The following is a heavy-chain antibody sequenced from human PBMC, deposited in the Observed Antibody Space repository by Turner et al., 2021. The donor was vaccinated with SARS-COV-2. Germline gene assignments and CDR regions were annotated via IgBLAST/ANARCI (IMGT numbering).Heavy chain of an antibody. CDR1: GFTVSSNY. Sequence: EVQLVEPGGGLIQPGGSLRLSCEASGFTVSSNYMSWVRQAPGKGLEWVSVVYSGYTTYYADSVKGRFTISRDNSKNTLYLQMNSLRAEDTAVYYCARDDPLGGMDVWGQGTTVTVSS. V-gene: IGHV3-53*01. CDR3: ARDDPLGGMDV. CDR2: VYSGYTT. J-gene: IGHJ6*02.